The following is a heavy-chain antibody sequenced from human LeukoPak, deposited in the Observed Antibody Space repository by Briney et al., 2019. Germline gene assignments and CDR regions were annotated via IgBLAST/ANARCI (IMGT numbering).Heavy chain of an antibody. CDR1: GGSFSGYY. CDR3: ARGGLQHYYGSGSHDY. J-gene: IGHJ4*02. V-gene: IGHV4-34*01. CDR2: INHSGRT. Sequence: SETLSLTCAVYGGSFSGYYWSWIRQPPGKGLERIGEINHSGRTNYDPSLKSRATISVDTSKNHFPLKLSSVTAADTAVYYCARGGLQHYYGSGSHDYWGQGTLVTVSS. D-gene: IGHD3-10*01.